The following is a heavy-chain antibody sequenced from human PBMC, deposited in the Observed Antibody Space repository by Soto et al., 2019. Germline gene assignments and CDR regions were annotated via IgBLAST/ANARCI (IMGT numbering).Heavy chain of an antibody. CDR1: GGTFSSYA. V-gene: IGHV1-69*13. D-gene: IGHD6-13*01. Sequence: AVKVSCKASGGTFSSYAISWVRQAPGQGLEWMGGIIPIFGTANYAQKFQGRVTITADESTSTAYMELSSLRSEDTAVYYCASGNLDEAAGYYFDYWGQGTLVTVS. CDR3: ASGNLDEAAGYYFDY. CDR2: IIPIFGTA. J-gene: IGHJ4*02.